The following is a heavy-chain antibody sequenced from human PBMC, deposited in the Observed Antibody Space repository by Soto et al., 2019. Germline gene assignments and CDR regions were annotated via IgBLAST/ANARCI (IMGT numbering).Heavy chain of an antibody. CDR1: GGSISSSSYY. J-gene: IGHJ5*02. Sequence: PSETLSLSCTVSGGSISSSSYYWGWIRQPPGKGLEWIGSIYYSGSTYYNPSLKSRVTISVDTSKNQFSLKLSSVTAADTAVYYCARQKLRKFSNRHNWFAPWGQGTLVTVSS. D-gene: IGHD1-26*01. CDR2: IYYSGST. V-gene: IGHV4-39*01. CDR3: ARQKLRKFSNRHNWFAP.